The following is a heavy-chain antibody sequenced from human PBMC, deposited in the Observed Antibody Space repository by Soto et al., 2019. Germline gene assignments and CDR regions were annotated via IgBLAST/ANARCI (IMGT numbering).Heavy chain of an antibody. CDR1: GGSFSGYY. J-gene: IGHJ4*02. CDR2: INHSGST. V-gene: IGHV4-34*01. Sequence: QVQLQQWGAGLLKPSETLSLTCAVYGGSFSGYYWSWIRQPPGKGLECIGEINHSGSTNYNPSLKSRVTISVDTSKNQFSLKLSSVTAADTAVYYCARRYCSGGSCYSFDYWGQGTLVTVSS. D-gene: IGHD2-15*01. CDR3: ARRYCSGGSCYSFDY.